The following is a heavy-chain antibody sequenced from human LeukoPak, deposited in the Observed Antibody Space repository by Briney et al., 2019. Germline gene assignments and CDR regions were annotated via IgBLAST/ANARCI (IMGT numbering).Heavy chain of an antibody. D-gene: IGHD3-10*01. CDR3: ARHPRITSLGGHFDY. CDR1: GASIRSNSYY. V-gene: IGHV4-39*01. Sequence: SSETLSLTCTVSGASIRSNSYYWGWVRQPPGKGLEWIGSIYYRGSTNYNPSPKSRVTISVDTSKNQFSLKLSSVTAADTAVYYCARHPRITSLGGHFDYWGQGTLVTVSS. J-gene: IGHJ4*02. CDR2: IYYRGST.